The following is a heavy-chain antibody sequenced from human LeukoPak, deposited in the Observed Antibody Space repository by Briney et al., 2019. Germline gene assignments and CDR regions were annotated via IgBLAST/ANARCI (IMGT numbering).Heavy chain of an antibody. J-gene: IGHJ5*02. CDR2: INPNSSGT. CDR3: ARDRAYCGGDCYSGDWFDP. V-gene: IGHV1-2*02. Sequence: ASVKVSCKASGYTFTGYYMHWVRQAPGQGLEWMRWINPNSSGTNYAQKFQGRVTMTRDTSISTAYMGLSRLRSDDTAVYYCARDRAYCGGDCYSGDWFDPWGQGTLVTVSS. CDR1: GYTFTGYY. D-gene: IGHD2-21*02.